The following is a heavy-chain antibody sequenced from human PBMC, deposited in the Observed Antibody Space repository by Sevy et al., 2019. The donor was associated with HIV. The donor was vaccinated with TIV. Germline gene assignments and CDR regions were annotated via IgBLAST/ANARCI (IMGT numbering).Heavy chain of an antibody. J-gene: IGHJ3*02. CDR2: ISAYNGNT. Sequence: ASVKVSCKASGYTFTSYGISWVRQAPGQGLEWMGWISAYNGNTNYAQKLQGRVTMTTDTSTSTAYMELRSLRSDDTAWYYCAGDSESYYYDSSGYYRTYPAAFDIWGQGTMVTVSS. CDR3: AGDSESYYYDSSGYYRTYPAAFDI. V-gene: IGHV1-18*01. D-gene: IGHD3-22*01. CDR1: GYTFTSYG.